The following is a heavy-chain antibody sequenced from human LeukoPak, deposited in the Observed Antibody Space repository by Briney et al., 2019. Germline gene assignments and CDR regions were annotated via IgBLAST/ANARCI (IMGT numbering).Heavy chain of an antibody. CDR1: GFTFSSYW. CDR3: ARSGLFREWTDVDAFDI. J-gene: IGHJ3*02. D-gene: IGHD3-10*02. Sequence: TGGSLRLSCAASGFTFSSYWMNWVRQAPGKGLEWVANIKQDGSENHYVDSVKGRFTISRDNAKNSLYLQMNSLRAEDTAVYYCARSGLFREWTDVDAFDIWGQGTMVTVSS. CDR2: IKQDGSEN. V-gene: IGHV3-7*01.